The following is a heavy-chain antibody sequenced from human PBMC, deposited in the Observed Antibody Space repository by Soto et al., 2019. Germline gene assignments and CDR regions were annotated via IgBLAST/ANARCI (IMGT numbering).Heavy chain of an antibody. Sequence: SLRVSCKASVASFSSYTISCVRQAPEQVLEKMGRISPILGIANYAQKFQGRVTNTADKSTSTAYMELSSLRSEDTAVYYCAREFRRGYCSSTSCQEWGYYYYMDVWGKGTTVTVSS. CDR3: AREFRRGYCSSTSCQEWGYYYYMDV. D-gene: IGHD2-2*01. CDR1: VASFSSYT. V-gene: IGHV1-69*04. CDR2: ISPILGIA. J-gene: IGHJ6*03.